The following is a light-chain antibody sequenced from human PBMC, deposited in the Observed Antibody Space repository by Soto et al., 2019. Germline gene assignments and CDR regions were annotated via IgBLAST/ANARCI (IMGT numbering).Light chain of an antibody. CDR1: SSDVGSSNF. Sequence: QSVLTQPRSVSGSPGQSVAISCTGTSSDVGSSNFVSWYQQHPGKAPKLMIYDVTARPSGVLDRFSASKSGNTASLTISGLQAEDEADYYCCSYAGTFTPVVFGGGTKVTVL. CDR3: CSYAGTFTPVV. V-gene: IGLV2-11*01. J-gene: IGLJ2*01. CDR2: DVT.